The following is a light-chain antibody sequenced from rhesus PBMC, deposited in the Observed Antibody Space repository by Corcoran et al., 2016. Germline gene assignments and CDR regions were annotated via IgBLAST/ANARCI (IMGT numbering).Light chain of an antibody. V-gene: IGKV1-36*02. CDR2: AAS. CDR1: QGISGY. J-gene: IGKJ3*01. CDR3: LQCYSTPFT. Sequence: DIQMTQSPSSLSASVGDRVTITCRASQGISGYLSWYQQKPGKAPKRLIYAASSLESGVPSRFSGSGSWTEFTLTISSLQPEDFAAYYCLQCYSTPFTFGPGTKLDIK.